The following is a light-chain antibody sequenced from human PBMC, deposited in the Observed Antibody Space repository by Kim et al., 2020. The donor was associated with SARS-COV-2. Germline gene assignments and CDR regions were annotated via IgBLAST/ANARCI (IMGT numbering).Light chain of an antibody. Sequence: SATTSCPGTPRYVGSFSRVSWYPQPPGRAPNLMIYEFSNRPSGVPDRFSGSKSGNTASLTISGLQVEDEADYYCSSYTSSSTVVFGGGTQLTVL. CDR3: SSYTSSSTVV. V-gene: IGLV2-18*02. CDR2: EFS. J-gene: IGLJ2*01. CDR1: PRYVGSFSR.